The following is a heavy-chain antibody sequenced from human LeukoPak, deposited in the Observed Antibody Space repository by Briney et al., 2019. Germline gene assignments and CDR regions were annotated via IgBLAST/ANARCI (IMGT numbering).Heavy chain of an antibody. CDR2: IYPGDSDT. CDR3: SRTGYASAWYVGSFDY. V-gene: IGHV5-51*01. CDR1: GYSFATYW. D-gene: IGHD6-19*01. Sequence: GESLKISCKGSGYSFATYWIVWVRHMPGKGLEWMGIIYPGDSDTKYSPSFQGQVTISADKSISTAYLQWSSLKASDTAMYYCSRTGYASAWYVGSFDYWGQGTLVTVSS. J-gene: IGHJ4*02.